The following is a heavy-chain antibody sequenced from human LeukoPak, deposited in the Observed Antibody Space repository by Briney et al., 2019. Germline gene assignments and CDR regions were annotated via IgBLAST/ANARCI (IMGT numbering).Heavy chain of an antibody. CDR1: GDSVSSNSAA. Sequence: SQTLSLTCAISGDSVSSNSAAWNWIRQSPSRGLEWLGRTYYRSKWYNDYAVSVKSRITINPDTSKNQFSLKLSSVTAADTAVYYCARELYRNRDYDFWSGYYTTFLFGAFDIWGQGTMVTVSS. CDR3: ARELYRNRDYDFWSGYYTTFLFGAFDI. CDR2: TYYRSKWYN. V-gene: IGHV6-1*01. J-gene: IGHJ3*02. D-gene: IGHD3-3*01.